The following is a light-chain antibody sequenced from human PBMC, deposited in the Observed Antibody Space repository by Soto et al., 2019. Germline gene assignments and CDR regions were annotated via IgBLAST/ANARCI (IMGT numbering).Light chain of an antibody. J-gene: IGKJ1*01. CDR1: QSVLYSSNNKNY. CDR2: AAS. Sequence: DIVMTQSPDSLAVSLGERATINCKSSQSVLYSSNNKNYLAWYQQKAGQAPRLLIYAASSRATGIPDRFSGSGSGTDFTLTISRLEPEDSAVYYCQQYGYSPWTFGQGTKVDIK. CDR3: QQYGYSPWT. V-gene: IGKV4-1*01.